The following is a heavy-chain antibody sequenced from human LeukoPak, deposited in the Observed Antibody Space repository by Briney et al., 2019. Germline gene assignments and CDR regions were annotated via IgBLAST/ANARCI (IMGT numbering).Heavy chain of an antibody. Sequence: ASVKVSCKVSGYTLTELSMHWVRQAPGQGLEWMEIINPSGGSTSYAQKFQGRVTMTRDTSTSTVYMELSSLRSEDTAVYYCARDWTLGIAGYFDYWGQGTLVTVSS. V-gene: IGHV1-46*01. CDR1: GYTLTELS. CDR2: INPSGGST. D-gene: IGHD3-16*01. CDR3: ARDWTLGIAGYFDY. J-gene: IGHJ4*02.